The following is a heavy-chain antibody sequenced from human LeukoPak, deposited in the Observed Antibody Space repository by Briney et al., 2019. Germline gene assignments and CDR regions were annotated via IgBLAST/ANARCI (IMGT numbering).Heavy chain of an antibody. CDR1: GLTFSSYW. V-gene: IGHV3-74*01. J-gene: IGHJ4*02. D-gene: IGHD6-19*01. CDR3: ARDRGAGTGLFDY. Sequence: GGSLRLSCAASGLTFSSYWMHWVRQAPGQGLVWVSRINSDGSSTSYADSVKSRFTISRDNAKNTLYLQMNSLRAEDTAVYYCARDRGAGTGLFDYWGQGTLVTVSS. CDR2: INSDGSST.